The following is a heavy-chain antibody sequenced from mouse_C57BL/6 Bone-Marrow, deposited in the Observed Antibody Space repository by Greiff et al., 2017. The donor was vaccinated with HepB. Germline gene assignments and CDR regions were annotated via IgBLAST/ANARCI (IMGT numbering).Heavy chain of an antibody. CDR2: IHPNSGST. V-gene: IGHV1-64*01. Sequence: QVQLQQPGAELVKPGASVKLSCKASGYTFTSYWMHWVKQRPGQGLEWIGMIHPNSGSTNYNEKFKSKATLTVDKSSSTAYMQRSSLTSEDSAVYYCARSGYYGSRRYFDVWGTGTTVTVSS. CDR3: ARSGYYGSRRYFDV. J-gene: IGHJ1*03. CDR1: GYTFTSYW. D-gene: IGHD1-1*01.